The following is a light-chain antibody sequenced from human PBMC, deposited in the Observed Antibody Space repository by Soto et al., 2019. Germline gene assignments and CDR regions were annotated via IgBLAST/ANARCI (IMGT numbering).Light chain of an antibody. J-gene: IGLJ1*01. V-gene: IGLV1-36*01. Sequence: QSVLTQPPSVSEAPRQRVTISCSGSSSNIGNNAVNWYQQLPGEAPKLLIYYDDLLPSGVSDRFSGSKSGTSASLAISGLQSGDEADYYCAAWDDSLNGYVFGTGTKVTVL. CDR2: YDD. CDR3: AAWDDSLNGYV. CDR1: SSNIGNNA.